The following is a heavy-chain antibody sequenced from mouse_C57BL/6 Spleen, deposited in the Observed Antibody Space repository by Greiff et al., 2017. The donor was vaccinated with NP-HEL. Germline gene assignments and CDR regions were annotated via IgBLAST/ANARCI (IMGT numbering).Heavy chain of an antibody. CDR2: ISSGSSTI. J-gene: IGHJ2*01. Sequence: EVHLVESGGGLVKPGGSLKLSCAASGFTFSDYGMHWVRQAPEKGLEWVAYISSGSSTIYDADTVKGRFTISRDNAKNTLFLQMTSLRFEDTAMYYCAREDFPYYFDYWGQGTTLTVSS. V-gene: IGHV5-17*01. CDR1: GFTFSDYG. CDR3: AREDFPYYFDY.